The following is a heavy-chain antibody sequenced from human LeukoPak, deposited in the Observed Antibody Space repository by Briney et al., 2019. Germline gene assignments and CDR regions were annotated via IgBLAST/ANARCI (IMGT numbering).Heavy chain of an antibody. Sequence: SETLSLTCTVSGGSISSSSYYWGWIRQPPGKGLEWIGSIYYSGSTYYNPSLKSRVTISVDTSKNQFSLKLSSVTAADTAVYYCARVRRGGDYFDYWGQGTLVTVSS. J-gene: IGHJ4*02. CDR3: ARVRRGGDYFDY. CDR2: IYYSGST. D-gene: IGHD3-10*01. V-gene: IGHV4-39*07. CDR1: GGSISSSSYY.